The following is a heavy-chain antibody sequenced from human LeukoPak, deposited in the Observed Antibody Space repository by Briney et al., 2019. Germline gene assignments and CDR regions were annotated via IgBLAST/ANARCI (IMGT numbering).Heavy chain of an antibody. CDR2: IYYSGST. J-gene: IGHJ4*02. D-gene: IGHD3-10*01. CDR1: GGSISSSSYY. CDR3: ARGGTMVRRGIGY. Sequence: PSETLSLTCTVSGGSISSSSYYWGWIRQPPGKGLEWIGSIYYSGSTYYNPSLKSRVTISVDTSKNQFSLKLSSVTAADTAVYYCARGGTMVRRGIGYWGQGTLVTVSS. V-gene: IGHV4-39*07.